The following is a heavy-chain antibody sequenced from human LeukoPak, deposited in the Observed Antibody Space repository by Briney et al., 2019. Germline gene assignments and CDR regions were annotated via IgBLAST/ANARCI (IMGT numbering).Heavy chain of an antibody. Sequence: GGSLRPSCAASGFTFSDYYMSWIRQAPGKGLEWVSYISSSGSTIYYADSVKGRFTISRDNAKNSLYLQMNSLRAEDTAVYYCVFQGYDSSGYYFDYWGQGTLVTVFS. CDR3: VFQGYDSSGYYFDY. J-gene: IGHJ4*02. D-gene: IGHD3-22*01. V-gene: IGHV3-11*01. CDR2: ISSSGSTI. CDR1: GFTFSDYY.